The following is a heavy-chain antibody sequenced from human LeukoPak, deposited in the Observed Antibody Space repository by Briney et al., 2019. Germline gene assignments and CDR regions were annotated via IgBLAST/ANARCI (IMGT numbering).Heavy chain of an antibody. CDR2: ISSSSSYI. D-gene: IGHD2-15*01. Sequence: GGSLRLSCAASGFTFSSYSMNWVRQAPGKGLEWVSSISSSSSYIYYADSVKGRFTISRDNSKSTLYLQMNSLRAEDTAVYYCARVVAATYFDYWGQGTLVTVSS. CDR1: GFTFSSYS. CDR3: ARVVAATYFDY. J-gene: IGHJ4*02. V-gene: IGHV3-21*01.